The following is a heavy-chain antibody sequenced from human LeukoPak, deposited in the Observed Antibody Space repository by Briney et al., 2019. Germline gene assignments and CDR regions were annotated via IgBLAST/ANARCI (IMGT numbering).Heavy chain of an antibody. CDR3: AKDPRDHSYGWSWRYFDY. D-gene: IGHD5-18*01. CDR2: IINSGGIT. Sequence: GGTLRLSCAASGFSFREYHMSWVRQAPGKGLAWVSGIINSGGITYYADSVKGRFTISRDNSKNTLYLEMNSLRAEDTAVYYCAKDPRDHSYGWSWRYFDYWGQGTLVTVSS. V-gene: IGHV3-23*01. CDR1: GFSFREYH. J-gene: IGHJ4*02.